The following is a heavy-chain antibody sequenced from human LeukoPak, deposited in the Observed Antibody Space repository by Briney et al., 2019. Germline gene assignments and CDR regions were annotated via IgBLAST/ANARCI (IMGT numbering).Heavy chain of an antibody. J-gene: IGHJ6*03. CDR3: ARDARKFGDYRDYSYYHYYYMDV. CDR2: ITSSGATK. D-gene: IGHD4-11*01. V-gene: IGHV3-48*03. Sequence: PGGSLRLSCAVSEFTFSRYDMNWVRQAPGKGLEWVSYITSSGATKHYADSVKGRFSISRDNAKDSLYLQMNSLRVEDTAVYYCARDARKFGDYRDYSYYHYYYMDVWGKGTTVTVSS. CDR1: EFTFSRYD.